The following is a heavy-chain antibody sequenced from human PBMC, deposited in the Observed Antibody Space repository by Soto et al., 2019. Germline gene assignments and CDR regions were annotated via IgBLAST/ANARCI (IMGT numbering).Heavy chain of an antibody. D-gene: IGHD6-13*01. CDR3: AKDGTTAGINYYGMDV. Sequence: PGVSLRLPGEVSGFTFSSYGMNWVRQDPDKGLEWVSTIGIGGDTYYADSVKGRFTISRDNSKNTLLLQMNSLRAEDTALYFCAKDGTTAGINYYGMDVWAQAIPVTVSS. CDR2: IGIGGDT. J-gene: IGHJ6*02. V-gene: IGHV3-23*01. CDR1: GFTFSSYG.